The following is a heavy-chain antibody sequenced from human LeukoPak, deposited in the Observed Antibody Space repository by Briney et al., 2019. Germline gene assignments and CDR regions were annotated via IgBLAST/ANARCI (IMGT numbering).Heavy chain of an antibody. J-gene: IGHJ4*02. CDR3: ARGRTTFDY. Sequence: SETLSLTCTVSGGSISTYYWNWIRQPPGKGLEWIGYIYYSGSTKYNPSLKSRVTISVDTSKNQFSLKLSSVTAADTAVYYCARGRTTFDYWGQGTLVTVSS. D-gene: IGHD2/OR15-2a*01. CDR1: GGSISTYY. CDR2: IYYSGST. V-gene: IGHV4-59*01.